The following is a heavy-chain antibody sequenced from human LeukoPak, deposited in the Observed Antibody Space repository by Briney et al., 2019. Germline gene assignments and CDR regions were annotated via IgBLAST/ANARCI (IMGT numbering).Heavy chain of an antibody. CDR2: ISGSGGST. V-gene: IGHV3-23*01. Sequence: PGGSLRLSCAASGFTFSSYAMSWVRQAPGKGLEWVSAISGSGGSTYYADSVKGRFTISRDNSKNTLYLQTNSLRAEDTAVYCCAKSGDFWSGYSDYWGQGTLVTVSS. CDR3: AKSGDFWSGYSDY. CDR1: GFTFSSYA. D-gene: IGHD3-3*01. J-gene: IGHJ4*02.